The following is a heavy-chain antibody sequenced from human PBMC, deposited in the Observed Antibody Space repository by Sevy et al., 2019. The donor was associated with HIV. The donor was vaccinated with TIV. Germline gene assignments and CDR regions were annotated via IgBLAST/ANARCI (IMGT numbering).Heavy chain of an antibody. CDR3: ARDLDCSSTSCYIWGYYYNYGMDV. J-gene: IGHJ6*02. D-gene: IGHD2-2*02. Sequence: GGSLRLSCAASGFTFSSYWMHWVRQAPGKGLVWVSRINSDGSSTSYADSVKGRFTISRDNAKNTLYLQMNSLRAEDTAVYYCARDLDCSSTSCYIWGYYYNYGMDVWGQGTTVTVSS. V-gene: IGHV3-74*01. CDR2: INSDGSST. CDR1: GFTFSSYW.